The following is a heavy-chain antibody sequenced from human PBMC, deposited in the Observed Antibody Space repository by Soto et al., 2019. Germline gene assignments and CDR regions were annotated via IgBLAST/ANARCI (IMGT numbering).Heavy chain of an antibody. CDR2: IWYDGSNK. Sequence: PGGSLRLSCAASGFTVSSYVMHWVRQAPGKGLEWVAVIWYDGSNKYYADSVKGRFTISRDNSKNTLYLQMNSLRAEDTAVYYCARDLGSQPYYFDYWGQGTLVTVSS. CDR1: GFTVSSYV. CDR3: ARDLGSQPYYFDY. J-gene: IGHJ4*02. V-gene: IGHV3-33*01. D-gene: IGHD3-16*01.